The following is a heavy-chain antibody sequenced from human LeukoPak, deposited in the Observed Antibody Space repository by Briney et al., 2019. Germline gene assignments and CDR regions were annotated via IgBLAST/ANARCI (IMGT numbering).Heavy chain of an antibody. CDR2: ISYRSSDI. CDR1: GFTLSSYN. D-gene: IGHD6-13*01. V-gene: IGHV3-21*01. CDR3: ARVYSSSWYSGYLYMDV. J-gene: IGHJ6*03. Sequence: GGSLRLSCAASGFTLSSYNMKWVRQAPGKGLEWVSSISYRSSDIEYADSVKGRFTISRDNAKKSLYLQMSSLRAEDTAVYYCARVYSSSWYSGYLYMDVWGKGTTVTVSS.